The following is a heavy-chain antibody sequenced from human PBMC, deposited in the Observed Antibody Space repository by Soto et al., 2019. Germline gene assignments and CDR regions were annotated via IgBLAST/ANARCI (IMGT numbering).Heavy chain of an antibody. CDR1: GFNFGDYC. Sequence: QVQLVESGGGLVKPGGSLRLSCAASGFNFGDYCMSWIRQAPGKGLEWVSYTSPGSRSTIYTDSVKGRFTISRDNAKNSLYLQMNSLRAEDTAVYYCARQAGNSYYFALDVWGQGTTVTVFS. D-gene: IGHD6-19*01. CDR3: ARQAGNSYYFALDV. CDR2: TSPGSRST. J-gene: IGHJ6*02. V-gene: IGHV3-11*06.